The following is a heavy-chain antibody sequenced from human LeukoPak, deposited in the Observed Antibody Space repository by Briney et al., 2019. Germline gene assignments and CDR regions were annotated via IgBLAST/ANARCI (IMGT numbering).Heavy chain of an antibody. V-gene: IGHV3-53*01. CDR2: VYSDAST. Sequence: GGSLRLSCAASGFSVRSNYMAWVRQAPGKGLESVSVVYSDASTYYADSVKGRFTISRDNLRNTLYLQMNSLRPEDTAVYYCVRGIKIVGYNTYYFDYWGQGTLVTASS. CDR1: GFSVRSNY. CDR3: VRGIKIVGYNTYYFDY. D-gene: IGHD2-15*01. J-gene: IGHJ4*02.